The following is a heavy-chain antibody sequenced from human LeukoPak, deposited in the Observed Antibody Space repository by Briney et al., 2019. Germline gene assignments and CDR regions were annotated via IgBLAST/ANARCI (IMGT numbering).Heavy chain of an antibody. CDR1: GYTFTDYY. CDR3: ARDSFGIFGVVTYYYYGMDV. D-gene: IGHD3-3*01. Sequence: ASVKVSCKASGYTFTDYYMHWVRQAPGQGLEWMGWINPNSGGTNYVQKLQGRVTMTTDTSTSTAYMELRSLRSDDTAVYYCARDSFGIFGVVTYYYYGMDVWGQGTTVTVSS. V-gene: IGHV1-2*02. J-gene: IGHJ6*02. CDR2: INPNSGGT.